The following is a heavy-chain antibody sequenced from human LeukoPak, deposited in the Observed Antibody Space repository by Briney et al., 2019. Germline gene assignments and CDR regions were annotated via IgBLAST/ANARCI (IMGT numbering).Heavy chain of an antibody. J-gene: IGHJ5*02. CDR1: GESFSGYY. V-gene: IGHV4-34*01. D-gene: IGHD3-22*01. Sequence: SETLSLTCAVYGESFSGYYWTWIRQPPGKGLEWIGEINHRGSTNYNPSLKSRVTMSVDTSKNQFSLKLSSVTAADTAVYYCARDRYYDSSGYNWFDPWGQGTLVTVSS. CDR3: ARDRYYDSSGYNWFDP. CDR2: INHRGST.